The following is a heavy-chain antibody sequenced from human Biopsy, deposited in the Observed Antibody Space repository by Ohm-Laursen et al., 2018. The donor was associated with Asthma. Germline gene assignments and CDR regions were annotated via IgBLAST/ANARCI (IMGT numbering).Heavy chain of an antibody. D-gene: IGHD2-2*01. CDR2: INSVVGTT. Sequence: SVKVSCKSLGGTLNTYVIGWVRQAPGQGLEWMGGINSVVGTTTYPQKFQDRVTITADDSTSTVYMELSSLRSEDTAVYYCARKAGSCISRTCYSLDFWGQGTLVTVSS. CDR3: ARKAGSCISRTCYSLDF. V-gene: IGHV1-69*13. J-gene: IGHJ4*02. CDR1: GGTLNTYV.